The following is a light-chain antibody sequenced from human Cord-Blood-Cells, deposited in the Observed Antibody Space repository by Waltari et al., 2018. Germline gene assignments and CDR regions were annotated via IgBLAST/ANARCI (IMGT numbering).Light chain of an antibody. CDR3: SSYTSSSTLG. CDR1: SSDVGGYNY. V-gene: IGLV2-14*01. Sequence: QSALTQPASVSGSPGQSITISCPGTSSDVGGYNYFSWYQQHPGKAPKLMIYEVSNRPSGVSNRFSGSKSGNTASLTISGLQAEDEADYYCSSYTSSSTLGFGGGTKLTVL. J-gene: IGLJ2*01. CDR2: EVS.